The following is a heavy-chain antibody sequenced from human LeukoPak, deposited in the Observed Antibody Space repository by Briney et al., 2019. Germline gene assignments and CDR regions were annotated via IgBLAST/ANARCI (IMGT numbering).Heavy chain of an antibody. J-gene: IGHJ5*02. CDR2: ISGGSTNI. CDR1: GFSFSSFT. CDR3: AKNYYAGAYYGWFAP. V-gene: IGHV3-48*02. Sequence: GGSLRLSRVASGFSFSSFTMNWVRQTPGKGLELVAYISGGSTNIHYADSVKGRFTISSDNAKNSLFLQMNSLRDEDTAVYYCAKNYYAGAYYGWFAPWGQGTLVTVAS. D-gene: IGHD1-26*01.